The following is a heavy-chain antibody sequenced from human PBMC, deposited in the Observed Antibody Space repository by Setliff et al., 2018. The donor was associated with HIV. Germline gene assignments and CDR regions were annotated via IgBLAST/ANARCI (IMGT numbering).Heavy chain of an antibody. CDR1: GGSISSGDYY. CDR3: ARDFTLVRGVISRYYYYGMDV. Sequence: SETLSLTCTVSGGSISSGDYYWSWIRQPAGKGLEWIGRIYTSGSANYNPSLKSRVTISVDTSKNQFSLKLSSVTAADTAVYSCARDFTLVRGVISRYYYYGMDVWGQGTTVTVSS. D-gene: IGHD3-10*01. CDR2: IYTSGSA. V-gene: IGHV4-61*02. J-gene: IGHJ6*02.